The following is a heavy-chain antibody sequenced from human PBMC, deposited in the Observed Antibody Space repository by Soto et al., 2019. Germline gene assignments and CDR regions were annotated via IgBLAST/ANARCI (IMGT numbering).Heavy chain of an antibody. CDR2: IIPIFGTA. Sequence: GASVKVSFKASGGTFSSYAISWVRQAPGQGLEWMGGIIPIFGTANYAQKFQGRVTITADESTSTAYMELSSLRSEDTAVYYCARDVAAVAGARTPIHWYNWFDPWGQGTLVTVSS. CDR3: ARDVAAVAGARTPIHWYNWFDP. D-gene: IGHD6-19*01. CDR1: GGTFSSYA. V-gene: IGHV1-69*13. J-gene: IGHJ5*02.